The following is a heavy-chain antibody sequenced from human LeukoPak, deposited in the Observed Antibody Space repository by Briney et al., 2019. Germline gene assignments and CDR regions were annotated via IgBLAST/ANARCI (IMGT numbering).Heavy chain of an antibody. V-gene: IGHV3-7*01. CDR3: VRVQNKNYWDY. CDR1: GITFSNFW. Sequence: QPGGSLRLSCAVSGITFSNFWMSWVRQAPGKGLEWVANIKEDESEEYYVDSVKGRFTISRDNAKNSLSLQMNSLRVEDTAVYYCVRVQNKNYWDYWGQGTLVSVSS. CDR2: IKEDESEE. D-gene: IGHD2/OR15-2a*01. J-gene: IGHJ4*02.